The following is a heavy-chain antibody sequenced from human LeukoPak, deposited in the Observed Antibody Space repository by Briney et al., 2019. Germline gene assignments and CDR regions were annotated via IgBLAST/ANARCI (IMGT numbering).Heavy chain of an antibody. CDR3: ERVPDY. J-gene: IGHJ4*02. V-gene: IGHV3-23*01. CDR2: ISGSGGST. CDR1: GFTFSSYA. Sequence: GGSLRLPCAASGFTFSSYAMNWVRQAPGKGLEWVSAISGSGGSTYYADSVKGRFTISRDNSKNTLYLQMNSLRAEDTALYSCERVPDYWGQGILVTVSS. D-gene: IGHD2-2*01.